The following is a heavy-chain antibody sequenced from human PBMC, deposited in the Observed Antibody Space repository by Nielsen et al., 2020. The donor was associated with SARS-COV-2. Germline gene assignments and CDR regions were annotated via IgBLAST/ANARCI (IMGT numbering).Heavy chain of an antibody. J-gene: IGHJ6*02. CDR2: IYYSGST. CDR3: ARDPVYCSGGSCYYYGMDV. CDR1: GGSISSYY. D-gene: IGHD2-15*01. Sequence: SETLSLTCTVSGGSISSYYWSWIRQHPGKGLEWIGYIYYSGSTYYNPSLKSRVTISVDTSKNQFSLKLSSVTAADTAVYYCARDPVYCSGGSCYYYGMDVWGQGTTVTVSS. V-gene: IGHV4-59*06.